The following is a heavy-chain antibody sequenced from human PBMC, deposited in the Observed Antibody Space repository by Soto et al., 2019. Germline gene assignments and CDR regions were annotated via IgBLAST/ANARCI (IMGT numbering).Heavy chain of an antibody. D-gene: IGHD5-12*01. CDR3: ARISSGSVATTLDY. V-gene: IGHV4-39*01. CDR2: IYYSGST. Sequence: QLQLQESGPGLVKPSETLSLTCTVSGGSISSSSYCWGWIRQPPGKGLEWIGSIYYSGSTYYNPSLKSRVTISVDTSKNQFSLKLSSVTAADTAVYYCARISSGSVATTLDYWGQGTLVTVSS. CDR1: GGSISSSSYC. J-gene: IGHJ4*02.